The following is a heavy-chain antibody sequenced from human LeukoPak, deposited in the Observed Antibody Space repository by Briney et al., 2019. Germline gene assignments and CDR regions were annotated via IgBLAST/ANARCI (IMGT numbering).Heavy chain of an antibody. D-gene: IGHD6-19*01. Sequence: GGSLRLSCAASGFTFSSYAMSWVRQAPGKGLEWVSAISGSGGSTYYADSVKGRFTISRDNTKNTLYLQMNSLRADDTAIYYCAKSNLPYSSGWYYFDYWGQGTLVTVSS. CDR2: ISGSGGST. CDR1: GFTFSSYA. V-gene: IGHV3-23*01. J-gene: IGHJ4*02. CDR3: AKSNLPYSSGWYYFDY.